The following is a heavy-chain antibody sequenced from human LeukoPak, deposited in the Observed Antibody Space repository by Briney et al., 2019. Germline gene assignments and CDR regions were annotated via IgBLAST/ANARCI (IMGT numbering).Heavy chain of an antibody. CDR3: ARVRGKQQLVHY. V-gene: IGHV1-69*13. J-gene: IGHJ4*02. Sequence: SVKVSCKASGGTFSSYAISWVRQAPGQGLEWMGGIIPIFGTANYAQKFQGRVTITADESTSTAYMELSSLRSEDTAVYYCARVRGKQQLVHYWGQGTLVTVSS. D-gene: IGHD6-13*01. CDR1: GGTFSSYA. CDR2: IIPIFGTA.